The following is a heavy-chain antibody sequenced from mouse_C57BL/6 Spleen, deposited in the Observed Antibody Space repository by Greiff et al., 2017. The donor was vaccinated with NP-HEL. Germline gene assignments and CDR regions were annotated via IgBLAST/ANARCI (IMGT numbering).Heavy chain of an antibody. J-gene: IGHJ4*01. V-gene: IGHV7-3*01. CDR1: GFTFTDYY. D-gene: IGHD2-1*01. CDR3: ARYSNYFPMDY. Sequence: EVQLVESGGGLVQPGGSLSLSCAASGFTFTDYYMSWVRQPPGKALEWLGFIRNKANGYTTEYSASVKGRFTISRDNSQSILYLQMNALRAEDSATYYCARYSNYFPMDYWGQGTSVTVSS. CDR2: IRNKANGYTT.